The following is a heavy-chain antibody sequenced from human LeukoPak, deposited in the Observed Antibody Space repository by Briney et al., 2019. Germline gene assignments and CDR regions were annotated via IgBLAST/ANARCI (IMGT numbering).Heavy chain of an antibody. CDR1: GFSISSGHY. V-gene: IGHV4-38-2*02. CDR2: VYQSGTT. J-gene: IGHJ4*02. D-gene: IGHD5-18*01. Sequence: KPSETLSLTCTVSGFSISSGHYWGWVRQPPGAGLEWIGSVYQSGTTYYNPSLKSRVTTSVDMSKNQFSLRLRPVTAADTAVYYCARIFIRNGYSSYFDCWGQGTLVTASS. CDR3: ARIFIRNGYSSYFDC.